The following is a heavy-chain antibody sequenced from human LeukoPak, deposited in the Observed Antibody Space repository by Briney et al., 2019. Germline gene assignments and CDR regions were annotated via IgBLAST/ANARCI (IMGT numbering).Heavy chain of an antibody. V-gene: IGHV1-69*04. D-gene: IGHD3-10*01. CDR2: IIPILGIA. Sequence: SVKVSCKASGGTFSSYAISWVRQAPGQGLEWMGRIIPILGIANYAQKFQGRVTITAGKSASTAYMELSSLRSEDTAVYYCARVLWFGELLAPGYFDYWGQGTLVTVSS. CDR3: ARVLWFGELLAPGYFDY. J-gene: IGHJ4*02. CDR1: GGTFSSYA.